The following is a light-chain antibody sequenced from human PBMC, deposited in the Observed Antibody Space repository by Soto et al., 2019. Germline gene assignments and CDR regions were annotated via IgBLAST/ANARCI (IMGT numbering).Light chain of an antibody. J-gene: IGKJ2*01. CDR3: QQFYTTPRT. CDR2: WAS. CDR1: RNLLYNDKNY. Sequence: DIVMTQAPDSLAASLGAIVTINCKSSRNLLYNDKNYVAWYQQRPGRAPKLLIYWASTRESEVPVRISGSGSVTDFRLTIRDLQAADAAVYDCQQFYTTPRTFGQGTRVEI. V-gene: IGKV4-1*01.